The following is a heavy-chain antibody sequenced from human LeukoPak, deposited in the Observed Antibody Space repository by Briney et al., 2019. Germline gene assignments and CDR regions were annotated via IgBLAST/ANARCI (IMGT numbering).Heavy chain of an antibody. D-gene: IGHD2-2*01. J-gene: IGHJ3*02. CDR3: ASPLYQLLTWTGVGDAFDI. Sequence: PGGSLRLSCAASGFTFRSFAVTWVRQAPGKGLEWVSVISGSGDSTYYADSVKGRFTISRDNSKNTLYLQMNSLRAEDTAVYYCASPLYQLLTWTGVGDAFDIWGQGTMVTVSS. CDR1: GFTFRSFA. CDR2: ISGSGDST. V-gene: IGHV3-23*01.